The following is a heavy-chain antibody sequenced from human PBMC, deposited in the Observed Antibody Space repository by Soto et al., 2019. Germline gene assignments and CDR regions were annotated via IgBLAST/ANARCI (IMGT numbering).Heavy chain of an antibody. J-gene: IGHJ6*02. V-gene: IGHV3-33*01. CDR1: GFTFSSYG. Sequence: QVQLVESGGGVVQPGRSLRLSCAASGFTFSSYGMHWVRQAPGKGLEWVAVIWYDGSNKYYADSVKGRFTISRDNSKNTLYLQMNSLRAEDTAVYYCARARNVKAYYYYYGMDVWGQGTTVTVSS. CDR2: IWYDGSNK. CDR3: ARARNVKAYYYYYGMDV.